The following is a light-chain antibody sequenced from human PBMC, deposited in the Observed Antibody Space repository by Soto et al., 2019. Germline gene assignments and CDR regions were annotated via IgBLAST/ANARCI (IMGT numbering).Light chain of an antibody. J-gene: IGKJ4*01. CDR1: QSVSSSY. CDR2: DAS. CDR3: QQYGSSPLT. Sequence: EIVMTQSPGTLSLSPGERATLSCRASQSVSSSYLAWYQQKPGQAPSLLIFDASSRATGIPDRFSGSGSGTDFTLSISRLEPEDFAVYYCQQYGSSPLTFGGGTRWIS. V-gene: IGKV3-20*01.